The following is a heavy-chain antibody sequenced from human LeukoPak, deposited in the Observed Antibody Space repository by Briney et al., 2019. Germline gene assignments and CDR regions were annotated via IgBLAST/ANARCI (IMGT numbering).Heavy chain of an antibody. J-gene: IGHJ3*02. CDR2: INHSGST. D-gene: IGHD3-22*01. Sequence: SETLSLTCAVYGGSFSGYYWSWIPQPPGKGLEWIGEINHSGSTNYNPSLKSRVTISVDTSKNQFSLKLSSVTAADTAVYYCARVSVTMIVVVITQVAFDIWGQGTMVTVSS. CDR1: GGSFSGYY. V-gene: IGHV4-34*01. CDR3: ARVSVTMIVVVITQVAFDI.